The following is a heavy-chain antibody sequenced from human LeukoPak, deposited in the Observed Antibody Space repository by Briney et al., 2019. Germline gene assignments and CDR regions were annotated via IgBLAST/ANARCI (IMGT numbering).Heavy chain of an antibody. Sequence: ASVKVSCKASGYTFPNYDINWVRQAAGQGLEWMGWMNPNSGNTGYPQKFQGRVTMTRNTSIDTAYMELSSLKSEDTAVYSCARRVLGRRWLPSDYWGQGTLVTVSS. CDR3: ARRVLGRRWLPSDY. J-gene: IGHJ4*02. CDR2: MNPNSGNT. CDR1: GYTFPNYD. D-gene: IGHD5-24*01. V-gene: IGHV1-8*01.